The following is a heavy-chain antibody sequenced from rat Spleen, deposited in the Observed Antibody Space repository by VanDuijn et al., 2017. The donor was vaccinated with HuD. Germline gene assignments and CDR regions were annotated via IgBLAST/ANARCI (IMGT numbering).Heavy chain of an antibody. CDR3: TRPNNPYWYFDF. V-gene: IGHV2-19*01. J-gene: IGHJ1*01. D-gene: IGHD1-10*01. Sequence: QVQLKESGPGLVQPSQTLSLTCTVSGFSLTDYSVHWFRQPPGKGLEWMGRIQSGGSTDYNSALKSRLSISRDTSKSQVFLKMNSLQTEDTAIYFCTRPNNPYWYFDFWGPGTMVTVSS. CDR1: GFSLTDYS. CDR2: IQSGGST.